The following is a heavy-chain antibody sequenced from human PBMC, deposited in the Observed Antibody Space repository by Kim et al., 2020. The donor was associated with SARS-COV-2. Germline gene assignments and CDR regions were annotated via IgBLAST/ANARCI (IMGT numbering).Heavy chain of an antibody. CDR3: AKGHGDH. J-gene: IGHJ4*02. CDR2: IKRDGGDP. V-gene: IGHV3-23*01. Sequence: GGSLRLSCLDSGFDFSSQAMSWVRQAPGKGLEWVSVIKRDGGDPFSADSLKGRFTISRDNSKRTLYLQMNSLRADDTAIYYCAKGHGDHWGQGTLVTVSS. CDR1: GFDFSSQA.